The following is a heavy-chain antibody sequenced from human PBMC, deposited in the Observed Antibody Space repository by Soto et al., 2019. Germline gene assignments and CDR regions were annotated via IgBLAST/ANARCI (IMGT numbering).Heavy chain of an antibody. D-gene: IGHD3-9*01. CDR2: ISAYNGNT. J-gene: IGHJ3*02. CDR1: GYTFTSYG. CDR3: AREGRYDILTGYHSIDAFDI. V-gene: IGHV1-18*01. Sequence: ASVKVSCKASGYTFTSYGISWVRQAPGQGLEWMGWISAYNGNTNYAQKLQGRVTMTTDTSTSTAYMELRSLRSDDTAVYYCAREGRYDILTGYHSIDAFDIWGQGTMVTVSS.